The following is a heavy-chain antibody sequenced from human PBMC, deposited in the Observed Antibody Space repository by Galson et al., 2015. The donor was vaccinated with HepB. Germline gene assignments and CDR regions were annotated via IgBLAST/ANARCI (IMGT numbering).Heavy chain of an antibody. CDR1: GGSISSYY. Sequence: LSLTCTVSGGSISSYYWSWIRQPAGKGLEWIGRIYTSGSTNYNPSLKSRVTMSVDTSKNQFSLKLSSVTAADTAVYYCARSPELWSDHIYYYYYYMDVWGKGTTVTVSS. V-gene: IGHV4-4*07. D-gene: IGHD5-18*01. CDR3: ARSPELWSDHIYYYYYYMDV. J-gene: IGHJ6*03. CDR2: IYTSGST.